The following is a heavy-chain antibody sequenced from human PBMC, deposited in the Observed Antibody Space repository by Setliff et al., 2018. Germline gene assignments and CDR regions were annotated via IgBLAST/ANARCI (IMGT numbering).Heavy chain of an antibody. CDR2: IRHDGGDI. CDR3: VNSYRGYDDYPDY. J-gene: IGHJ4*02. V-gene: IGHV3-7*03. CDR1: GFIFGSDY. D-gene: IGHD3-16*02. Sequence: GGSLRLSCAASGFIFGSDYMGWIRQTPGKGLEWVANIRHDGGDINYVDSVKGRFTISRDNAKNSLYLQMNSLRVEDTAVYYCVNSYRGYDDYPDYWGQGTLVTVSS.